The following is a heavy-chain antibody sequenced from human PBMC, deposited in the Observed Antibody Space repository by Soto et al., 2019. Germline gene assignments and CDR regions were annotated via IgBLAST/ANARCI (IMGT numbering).Heavy chain of an antibody. CDR3: ARRWGPTFDF. V-gene: IGHV4-59*01. J-gene: IGHJ4*02. CDR2: IYYSGST. D-gene: IGHD1-26*01. Sequence: QVQLQESGPGLVKPSETLSLTCTVSGGSISSYYWSWIRQPPGKGLEWIGYIYYSGSTNYNPSLKSRVTISVDTSKNQFPLKLSSVTAADTAVYYCARRWGPTFDFWGQGTLVTVSS. CDR1: GGSISSYY.